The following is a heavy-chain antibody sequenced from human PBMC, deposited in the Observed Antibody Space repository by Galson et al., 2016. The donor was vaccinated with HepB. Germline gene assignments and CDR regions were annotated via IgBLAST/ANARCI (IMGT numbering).Heavy chain of an antibody. CDR1: GDSISNSPNYY. Sequence: LSLTCTVSGDSISNSPNYYWGWIRQTPGKGLQWIASIYYTGTTYYSPSLKSRVTISVATSKNQFSLRLYSVTAADTAVYYCAREPTWHNWVDPWGQGALVTVSS. D-gene: IGHD2/OR15-2a*01. J-gene: IGHJ5*02. CDR2: IYYTGTT. CDR3: AREPTWHNWVDP. V-gene: IGHV4-39*07.